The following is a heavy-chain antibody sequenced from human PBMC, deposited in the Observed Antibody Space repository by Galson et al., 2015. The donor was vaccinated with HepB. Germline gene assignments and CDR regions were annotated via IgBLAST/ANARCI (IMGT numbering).Heavy chain of an antibody. J-gene: IGHJ3*02. V-gene: IGHV1-69*04. D-gene: IGHD3-22*01. CDR2: IIPILGIA. CDR1: GGTFSSYA. CDR3: ARRPSEQYDMGAFDI. Sequence: SVKVSCKASGGTFSSYAISWVRQAPGQGLEWMGRIIPILGIANYAQKFQGRVTITADKSTSTAYMELSSLRSEDTAVYYCARRPSEQYDMGAFDIWGQGTMVTVSS.